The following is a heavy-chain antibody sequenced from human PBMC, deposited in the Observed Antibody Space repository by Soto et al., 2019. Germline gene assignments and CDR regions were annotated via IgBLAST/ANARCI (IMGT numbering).Heavy chain of an antibody. D-gene: IGHD2-15*01. CDR3: ATTRGGY. Sequence: EVQLVESGGGLVQPGGSLRLSCEASGFTINTYSMNWVRQAPGKGLEWVSHITSTISTYYADSVKGRFTISIDNVKNSLYLQMNNLRAEDTAVYYCATTRGGYWGQGTLVTVSS. V-gene: IGHV3-48*01. J-gene: IGHJ4*02. CDR1: GFTINTYS. CDR2: ITSTIST.